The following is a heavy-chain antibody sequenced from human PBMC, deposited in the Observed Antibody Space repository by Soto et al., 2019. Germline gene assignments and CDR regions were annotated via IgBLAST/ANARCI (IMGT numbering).Heavy chain of an antibody. CDR3: AREGWPFDY. V-gene: IGHV3-48*02. CDR2: FSSSSVTI. J-gene: IGHJ4*02. D-gene: IGHD2-15*01. Sequence: EVQLVESGGGLVQPGGSLRLSCAASGFTFSSYSMNWVRQAQGTGLEWVSYFSSSSVTIYYADSVKGRFTISRDNAKNSLYLQMNSLRDEATALYYCAREGWPFDYWGQGTLVTVSS. CDR1: GFTFSSYS.